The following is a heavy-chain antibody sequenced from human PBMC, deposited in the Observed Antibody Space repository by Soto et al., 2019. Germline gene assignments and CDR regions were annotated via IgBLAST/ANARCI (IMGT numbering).Heavy chain of an antibody. Sequence: SETLSLTCAVYGGSFSGYSWSWIRQPPGKGLEWIGEINHSGSTNYNPSLKNRVTISIDTSKNQFSLKVNYVTAADTAVYYCARLRPRGVLMLYARSPYCMDVWGQGTTVTVSS. D-gene: IGHD2-8*01. J-gene: IGHJ6*02. CDR3: ARLRPRGVLMLYARSPYCMDV. V-gene: IGHV4-34*01. CDR1: GGSFSGYS. CDR2: INHSGST.